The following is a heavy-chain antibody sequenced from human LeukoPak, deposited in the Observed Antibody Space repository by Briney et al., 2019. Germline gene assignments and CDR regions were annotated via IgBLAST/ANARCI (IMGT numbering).Heavy chain of an antibody. D-gene: IGHD3-10*01. CDR2: IYTSGST. Sequence: MSSETLSLTCTVSGGSMSSYYWSWIRQPAGKGLEWIGRIYTSGSTNYNPSLKSRVTISVDTSKNQFSLKLSSMTAADTAVYYCARGALLWFGDRMEYYFDYWGQGTLLTVSS. CDR1: GGSMSSYY. V-gene: IGHV4-4*07. CDR3: ARGALLWFGDRMEYYFDY. J-gene: IGHJ4*02.